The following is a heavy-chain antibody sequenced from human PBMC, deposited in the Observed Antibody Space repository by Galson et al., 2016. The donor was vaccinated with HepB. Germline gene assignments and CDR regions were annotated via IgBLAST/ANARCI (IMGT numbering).Heavy chain of an antibody. Sequence: CAISGDSVSSNSGSWNWIRQSPSRGLEWLGRTYYRSKWYDDYAVSVKSRMTINPDTSKNQFSLQLNSVTPEVTAVYYCVMGGFGVAVALFDSWGQGTLVTVSS. CDR1: GDSVSSNSGS. CDR3: VMGGFGVAVALFDS. V-gene: IGHV6-1*01. D-gene: IGHD6-19*01. CDR2: TYYRSKWYD. J-gene: IGHJ4*02.